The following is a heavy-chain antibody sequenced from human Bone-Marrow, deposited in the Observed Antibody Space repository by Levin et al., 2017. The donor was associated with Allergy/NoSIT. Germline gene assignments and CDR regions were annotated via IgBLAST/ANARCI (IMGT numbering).Heavy chain of an antibody. CDR1: GFTFGDYA. Sequence: GGSLRLSCTASGFTFGDYAMSWVRQAPGKGLEWVGFIRSKAYGGTTEYAASVKGRFTISRDDSKSIAYLQMNSLKTEDTAVYYCTTFWSGSYYYYYYYMDVWGKGTTVTVSS. CDR3: TTFWSGSYYYYYYYMDV. J-gene: IGHJ6*03. V-gene: IGHV3-49*04. D-gene: IGHD3-3*01. CDR2: IRSKAYGGTT.